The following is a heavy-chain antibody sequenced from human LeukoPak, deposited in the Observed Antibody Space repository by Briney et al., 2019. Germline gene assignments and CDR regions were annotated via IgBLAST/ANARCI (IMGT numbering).Heavy chain of an antibody. J-gene: IGHJ3*01. CDR3: ARDRSGYANDAFDF. CDR1: GFTFSDYA. Sequence: PGRFLRLSCAASGFTFSDYAMHWVRQAPGKGLEWVAVLSYGGTNRYYADSVKGRFTISRDNSKNTMFLQMNSLRAEDTAVYHCARDRSGYANDAFDFWGQGTMVTVSS. CDR2: LSYGGTNR. V-gene: IGHV3-30-3*01. D-gene: IGHD3-3*01.